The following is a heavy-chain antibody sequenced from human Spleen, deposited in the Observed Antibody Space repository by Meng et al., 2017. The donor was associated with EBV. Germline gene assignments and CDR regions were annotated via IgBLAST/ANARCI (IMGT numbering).Heavy chain of an antibody. J-gene: IGHJ5*01. V-gene: IGHV4-4*02. CDR1: GASVSASNW. CDR3: ARADGDANWFDL. CDR2: FHHDGST. D-gene: IGHD4-17*01. Sequence: QWHLQEPGPGPVKPSGTLSLTAAVCGASVSASNWWSWVRQPPGKGLEWIGEFHHDGSTNYNASLKSRVSISVEKSKNQFSLNMTSVTAADTAVYYCARADGDANWFDLWGQGTLVTVSS.